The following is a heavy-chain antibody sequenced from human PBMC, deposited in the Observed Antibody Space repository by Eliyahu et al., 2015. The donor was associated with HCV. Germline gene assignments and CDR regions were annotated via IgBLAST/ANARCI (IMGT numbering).Heavy chain of an antibody. CDR3: AKVMGRYGSNDY. Sequence: EVQLLESGGGLVQPGGSLRLSCAASGFTFSSYAMSWVRQAPGEGLXWVSAISTGGDSTXYADSVKGRFTISRDNSKNTXXLQMNSLTAEDTAVYYCAKVMGRYGSNDYWGQGTLVTVSS. CDR1: GFTFSSYA. D-gene: IGHD5-24*01. J-gene: IGHJ4*02. V-gene: IGHV3-23*01. CDR2: ISTGGDST.